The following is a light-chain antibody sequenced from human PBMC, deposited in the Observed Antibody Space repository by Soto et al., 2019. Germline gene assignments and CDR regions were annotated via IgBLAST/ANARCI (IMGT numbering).Light chain of an antibody. CDR2: DAS. CDR1: QDISKY. CDR3: QQYEDLPLT. J-gene: IGKJ4*01. V-gene: IGKV1-33*01. Sequence: DIQMTQSPSSLSASVGDRVTITCQASQDISKYLNWYQQKPGKAPKILIFDASNVETGVPSRFSGSGSGTDFTFTIHSLQPEDAATYYCQQYEDLPLTFGGGTK.